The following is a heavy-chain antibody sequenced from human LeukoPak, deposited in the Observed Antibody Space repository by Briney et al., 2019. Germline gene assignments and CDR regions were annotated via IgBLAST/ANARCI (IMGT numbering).Heavy chain of an antibody. V-gene: IGHV1-46*01. CDR3: ARDMYGRSSEGNRFDP. D-gene: IGHD6-6*01. J-gene: IGHJ5*02. Sequence: ASVKVSCKPSGYTFSSYHVHWVRQAPGQGLEWMGMINPSGGHTRYSQKFQGRVTMTRDVSTSTVYMELSSLKSEDTAVYYCARDMYGRSSEGNRFDPWGQGTLVTVSS. CDR1: GYTFSSYH. CDR2: INPSGGHT.